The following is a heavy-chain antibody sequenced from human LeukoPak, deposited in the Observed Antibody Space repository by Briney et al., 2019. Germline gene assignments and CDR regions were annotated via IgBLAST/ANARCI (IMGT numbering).Heavy chain of an antibody. CDR2: IGIYNGNI. D-gene: IGHD6-19*01. CDR3: ARSGSSGWYQPSRY. J-gene: IGHJ4*02. CDR1: GYTFTTYG. Sequence: ASVKVSCKASGYTFTTYGITWVRQAPGQGLEWMGWIGIYNGNIIYAQKFQGRVTITTDTSTTTAYMELRSLRSDDTAVYYCARSGSSGWYQPSRYWGQGTLVTVSS. V-gene: IGHV1-18*01.